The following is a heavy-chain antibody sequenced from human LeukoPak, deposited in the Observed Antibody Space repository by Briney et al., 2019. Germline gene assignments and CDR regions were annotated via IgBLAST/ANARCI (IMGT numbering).Heavy chain of an antibody. V-gene: IGHV3-48*01. Sequence: PGGSLRLSCAASGFTFSTYSMNWVRQAPGKGLEWVSYISSSGSTIYYADSVKGRFTISRDKAKNSLYLQMNSLRAEDTAVYYCARDPLGVVPAAMGWFDPWGQGTLVTVSS. CDR3: ARDPLGVVPAAMGWFDP. D-gene: IGHD2-2*01. CDR1: GFTFSTYS. J-gene: IGHJ5*02. CDR2: ISSSGSTI.